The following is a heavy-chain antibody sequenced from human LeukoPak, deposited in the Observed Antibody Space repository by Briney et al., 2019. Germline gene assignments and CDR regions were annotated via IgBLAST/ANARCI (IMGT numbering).Heavy chain of an antibody. V-gene: IGHV3-33*01. CDR3: ARDGDSSGYPYY. CDR2: IWYDGSNK. J-gene: IGHJ4*02. CDR1: GFTFSSYG. D-gene: IGHD3-22*01. Sequence: GGSLRLSCAASGFTFSSYGMHWVRQAPGKGLEWVAVIWYDGSNKYYADSVKGRFTISRDNSKNTLYLQMNSLRAEDTAVYYCARDGDSSGYPYYWGQGTLVTVSS.